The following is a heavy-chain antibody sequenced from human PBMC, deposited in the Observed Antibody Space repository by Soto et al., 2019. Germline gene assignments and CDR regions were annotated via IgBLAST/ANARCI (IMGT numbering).Heavy chain of an antibody. Sequence: QVQLVQSGAEVKKPGASVKVSCKTSGYTFTGYYIHWVRQAPGQGLEWMALINPNSGDTNYGHKLQGRDTLSRDTSINTVYMEVTSLRFDDTAVYYCAVAGLPFEYWGQGTLVTVFS. CDR2: INPNSGDT. D-gene: IGHD6-19*01. CDR1: GYTFTGYY. V-gene: IGHV1-2*02. J-gene: IGHJ4*02. CDR3: AVAGLPFEY.